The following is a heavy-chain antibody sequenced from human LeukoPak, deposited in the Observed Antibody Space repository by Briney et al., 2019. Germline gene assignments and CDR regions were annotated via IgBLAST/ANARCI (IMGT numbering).Heavy chain of an antibody. CDR3: AKDRKYYDFWSGYSESFGY. V-gene: IGHV3-23*01. Sequence: GGSLRLSCAASGFTFSSYAMSWVRQAPGKGLEWVSAISGSGGSTYYADSVKGRFTISRDNSKNTLYLQMNSLRAEDTAVYYCAKDRKYYDFWSGYSESFGYWGQGTLVTVSS. CDR1: GFTFSSYA. CDR2: ISGSGGST. J-gene: IGHJ4*02. D-gene: IGHD3-3*01.